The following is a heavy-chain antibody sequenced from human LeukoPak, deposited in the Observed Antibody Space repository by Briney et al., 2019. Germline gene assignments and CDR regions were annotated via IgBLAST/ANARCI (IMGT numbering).Heavy chain of an antibody. Sequence: ASVKVSCKASGYTFTGYYMHWVRQAPGQGLEWMGWINPNSGGTNYAQKFQGRVTMTRDTSISTAYTELSRLRSDDTAVYYCARADDYYYDSSGYLHYWGQGTLVTVSS. CDR2: INPNSGGT. D-gene: IGHD3-22*01. CDR3: ARADDYYYDSSGYLHY. CDR1: GYTFTGYY. J-gene: IGHJ4*02. V-gene: IGHV1-2*02.